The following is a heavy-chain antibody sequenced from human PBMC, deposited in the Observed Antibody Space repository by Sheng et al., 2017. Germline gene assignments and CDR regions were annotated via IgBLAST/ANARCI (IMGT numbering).Heavy chain of an antibody. CDR3: ASSSGASAYYFDY. D-gene: IGHD2-15*01. V-gene: IGHV4-59*01. J-gene: IGHJ4*02. CDR1: SGSMINNY. Sequence: QVQLQESGPGLVKPSETLSLTCTVSSGSMINNYWSWIRQPPGKGLEWIGYIYYSGSTHYNPSLKSRLTISVDTSKKQFSLKVTSVTAADTAVYYCASSSGASAYYFDYWGQGTLVTGLL. CDR2: IYYSGST.